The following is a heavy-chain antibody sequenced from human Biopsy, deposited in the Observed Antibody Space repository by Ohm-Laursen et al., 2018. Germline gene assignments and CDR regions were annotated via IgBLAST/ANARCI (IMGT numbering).Heavy chain of an antibody. J-gene: IGHJ2*01. CDR2: VYYTGST. CDR1: GDSISSYY. Sequence: LSLTCAVSGDSISSYYWSWIRQPPGKGLQWIGYVYYTGSTDYNPSLQSRVTISVDTSKNHFSLRLRSVTPADTAIYYCARDRGYYSDRTVPGYFDLWGRGTLVTVSS. D-gene: IGHD3-22*01. V-gene: IGHV4-59*01. CDR3: ARDRGYYSDRTVPGYFDL.